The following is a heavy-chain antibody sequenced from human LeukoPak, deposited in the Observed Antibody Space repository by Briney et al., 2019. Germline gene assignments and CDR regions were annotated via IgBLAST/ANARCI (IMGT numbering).Heavy chain of an antibody. CDR2: NK. Sequence: GGSLRLSCAASGFTFSSYGMHWVRQAPGKGLEWVAVNKYYADSVKGRFTISRDNSKNTLYLQMNSLRAEDTAVYYCARDKSRTYYFYYMDVWGKGTTVTVSS. CDR1: GFTFSSYG. V-gene: IGHV3-33*01. J-gene: IGHJ6*03. CDR3: ARDKSRTYYFYYMDV.